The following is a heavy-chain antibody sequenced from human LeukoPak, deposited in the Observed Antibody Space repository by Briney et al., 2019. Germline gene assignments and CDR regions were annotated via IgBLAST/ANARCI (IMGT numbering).Heavy chain of an antibody. J-gene: IGHJ4*02. D-gene: IGHD3-22*01. Sequence: SETLSLTCAVSGGSISSGGYSWSWIRQPPGKGLEWIGYIYRSGSTYYNPSLKSRVTISVDRSKNQFSLKLSSVTAADTAVYYCARARGDPVYDSSGYYYSDYWGQGTLVTVSS. CDR1: GGSISSGGYS. CDR3: ARARGDPVYDSSGYYYSDY. V-gene: IGHV4-30-2*01. CDR2: IYRSGST.